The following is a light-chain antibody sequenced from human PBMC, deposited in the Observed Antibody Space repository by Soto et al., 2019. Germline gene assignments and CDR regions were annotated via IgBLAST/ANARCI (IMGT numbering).Light chain of an antibody. V-gene: IGKV1-5*01. CDR1: QTISSW. CDR2: HAS. J-gene: IGKJ1*01. Sequence: DVGMTHSPSTLAGTVVDIVTITCLASQTISSWLAWYQQIPGKAPKLLMYHASALQTGVPSRFIGSGSGTDFTLTISNLQSEDFGTYYCQQFFNFPRTSGQGTKVDTK. CDR3: QQFFNFPRT.